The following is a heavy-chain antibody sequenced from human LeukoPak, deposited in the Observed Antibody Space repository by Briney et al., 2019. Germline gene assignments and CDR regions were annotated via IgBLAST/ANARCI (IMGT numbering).Heavy chain of an antibody. J-gene: IGHJ5*02. Sequence: GSVKVSSKASGYTFTGYYMHWVRQAPGQGLEWMGWINPNNGVTKYAQKFQGRVTMTRDTSVTTAYMDLSRLRSDDTAVYYCARERSDFGDYRHNCFDPWGQGTLVTVSS. D-gene: IGHD4-17*01. CDR3: ARERSDFGDYRHNCFDP. V-gene: IGHV1-2*02. CDR1: GYTFTGYY. CDR2: INPNNGVT.